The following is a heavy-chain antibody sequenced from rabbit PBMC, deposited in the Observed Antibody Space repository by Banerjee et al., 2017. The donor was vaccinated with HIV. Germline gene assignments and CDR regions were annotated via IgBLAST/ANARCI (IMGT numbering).Heavy chain of an antibody. J-gene: IGHJ4*01. V-gene: IGHV1S45*01. CDR2: IYNGDGSA. CDR3: AKDYYSDAYTGDGYFNL. Sequence: EESGGDLVKPEGSLTLTCTASGFSFSSSYWICWVRQAPGKGLEWIACIYNGDGSASYASWAKGRFTISKTSSTTVALQMTSLTAADTATYFCAKDYYSDAYTGDGYFNLWGPGTLVTVS. CDR1: GFSFSSSYW. D-gene: IGHD6-1*01.